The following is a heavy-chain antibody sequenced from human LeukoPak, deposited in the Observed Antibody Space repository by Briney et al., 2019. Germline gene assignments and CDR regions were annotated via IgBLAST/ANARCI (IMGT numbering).Heavy chain of an antibody. Sequence: GGSLRLSCGASGFTFSTHDMHWVRQASGKGLEWVGRIRSTANGYATAYAASVKGRFTISRDDSKNTAYLQMDSLKTEDTAVYYCTGNYYGSGSYADFDYWGQGTLVTVSS. CDR3: TGNYYGSGSYADFDY. CDR2: IRSTANGYAT. J-gene: IGHJ4*02. CDR1: GFTFSTHD. V-gene: IGHV3-73*01. D-gene: IGHD3-10*01.